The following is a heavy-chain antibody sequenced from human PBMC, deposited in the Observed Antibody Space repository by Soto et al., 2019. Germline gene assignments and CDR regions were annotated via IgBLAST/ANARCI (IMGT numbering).Heavy chain of an antibody. CDR3: AKDWIGSDSSRGYHYFDY. J-gene: IGHJ4*02. D-gene: IGHD6-19*01. CDR2: ISYDGSNK. V-gene: IGHV3-30*18. CDR1: EFTFSSYG. Sequence: QVQLVESGGGVVQPGRSLRLSCAASEFTFSSYGMHWVRQAPGKGLEWVAVISYDGSNKYYADSVKGRFTISRDNSKNTLYLQINSLRAEDTAVYYCAKDWIGSDSSRGYHYFDYWGQGTLVTVSS.